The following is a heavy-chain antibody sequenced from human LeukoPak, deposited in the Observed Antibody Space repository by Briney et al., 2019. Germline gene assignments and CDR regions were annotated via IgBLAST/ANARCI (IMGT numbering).Heavy chain of an antibody. CDR2: IKEDGSEK. V-gene: IGHV3-7*01. Sequence: GGSLRLSCAASGFTFSSYWMSWVRQAPGKGLEWVANIKEDGSEKCHVDSVRGRFTISRDNAKNSLYLQMNSLRAEDTAVYYCASGRQLGYWGQGTLVPVSS. D-gene: IGHD3-16*01. CDR3: ASGRQLGY. CDR1: GFTFSSYW. J-gene: IGHJ4*02.